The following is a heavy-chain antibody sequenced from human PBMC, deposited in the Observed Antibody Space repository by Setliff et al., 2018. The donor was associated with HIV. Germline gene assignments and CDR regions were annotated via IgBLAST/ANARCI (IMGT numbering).Heavy chain of an antibody. CDR3: ARGQTSVTLQFDH. CDR1: GFTFSSHW. V-gene: IGHV3-7*01. D-gene: IGHD4-17*01. J-gene: IGHJ4*02. Sequence: GGSLRLSCAASGFTFSSHWMVWVRQAPGKGLEWVANINQDGSEKNYVDSVKGRFTISRDNAKNSLFLQMNSLRAEDTAAYYCARGQTSVTLQFDHWGQGTLVTVSS. CDR2: INQDGSEK.